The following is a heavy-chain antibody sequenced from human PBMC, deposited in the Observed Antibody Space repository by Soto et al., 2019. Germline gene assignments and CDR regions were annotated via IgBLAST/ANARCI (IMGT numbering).Heavy chain of an antibody. V-gene: IGHV4-31*03. D-gene: IGHD3-22*01. J-gene: IGHJ4*02. CDR1: GGSISSGGYY. CDR2: IYYSGST. CDR3: ARESYYYDSSGYYHYFDY. Sequence: SETLSLTCTVSGGSISSGGYYWSWIRQHPGKGLEWIGYIYYSGSTYYNPSLKSRVTISVDTSKSQFSLKLSSVTAADTAVYYCARESYYYDSSGYYHYFDYWGQGTLVTVSS.